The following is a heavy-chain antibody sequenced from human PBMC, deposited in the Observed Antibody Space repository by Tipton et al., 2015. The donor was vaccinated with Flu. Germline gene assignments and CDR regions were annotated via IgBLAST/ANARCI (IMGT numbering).Heavy chain of an antibody. Sequence: TLSLTCSVSGVSVGSPYCWGWVRQPPGKGLEWIGNICPGSPYYNPSLTSRVTISIDTSKAQFSLRLTSVTAADTAMYYCARGDYGDYDHEADGFDIWGQGTLVTVSA. V-gene: IGHV4-38-2*02. J-gene: IGHJ3*02. CDR1: GVSVGSPYC. CDR2: ICPGSP. CDR3: ARGDYGDYDHEADGFDI. D-gene: IGHD4-17*01.